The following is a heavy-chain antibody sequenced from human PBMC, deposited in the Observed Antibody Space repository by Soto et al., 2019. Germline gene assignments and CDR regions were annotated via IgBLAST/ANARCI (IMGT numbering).Heavy chain of an antibody. CDR1: WFPFSSAV. J-gene: IGHJ4*02. Sequence: PGGSLSLCYASSWFPFSSAVMSWFRQPPGKVLEWVSGISGGGSNTFYADSVKGRFTISRDNSKNTLLLQMNSLGAEDTAVYYCAKDSNKHISSLRGRHFESWGQGIWGTVPS. CDR2: ISGGGSNT. V-gene: IGHV3-23*01. CDR3: AKDSNKHISSLRGRHFES. D-gene: IGHD2-2*01.